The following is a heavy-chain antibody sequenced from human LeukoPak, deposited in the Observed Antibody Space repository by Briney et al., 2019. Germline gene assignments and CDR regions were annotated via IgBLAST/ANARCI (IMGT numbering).Heavy chain of an antibody. CDR1: GGSISSYY. J-gene: IGHJ6*03. Sequence: SETLSLTCTVSGGSISSYYWSWIRQPPGKGLEWIGYIYYSGSTNYNPSLKSRVTISVDTSKNQFSLKLSSVTAADTAVYYCARRTYYYGSGSYWATPNYYMDVWGKGTTVTISS. CDR2: IYYSGST. V-gene: IGHV4-59*12. D-gene: IGHD3-10*01. CDR3: ARRTYYYGSGSYWATPNYYMDV.